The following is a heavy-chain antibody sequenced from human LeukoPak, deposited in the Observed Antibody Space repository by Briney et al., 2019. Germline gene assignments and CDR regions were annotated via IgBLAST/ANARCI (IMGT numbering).Heavy chain of an antibody. CDR3: ARTPIYGGAYNFGMDV. D-gene: IGHD4-23*01. CDR1: GGSISSYY. V-gene: IGHV4-4*07. J-gene: IGHJ6*02. Sequence: SETLSLTCTVSGGSISSYYWSWIRQPAGKGLEWIGRIYTSGSTNYNPSLKSRVTMSVDTSKNQFSLWLSSVTAADTALYFCARTPIYGGAYNFGMDVWGQGTTVTVSS. CDR2: IYTSGST.